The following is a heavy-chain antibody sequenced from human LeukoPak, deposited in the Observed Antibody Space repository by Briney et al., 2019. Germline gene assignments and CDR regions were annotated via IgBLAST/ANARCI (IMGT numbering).Heavy chain of an antibody. Sequence: GGSLRLSRAASGHTVCSNYMGWVRQAPGKGLEWVSVIYSGGNTYYADSVKGRFTISRDISRNTMDLQMNSLRAEDTAVYYCAKCDSSSWFGIDSWGQGTLVTVPS. J-gene: IGHJ4*02. CDR3: AKCDSSSWFGIDS. D-gene: IGHD6-13*01. CDR1: GHTVCSNY. CDR2: IYSGGNT. V-gene: IGHV3-53*01.